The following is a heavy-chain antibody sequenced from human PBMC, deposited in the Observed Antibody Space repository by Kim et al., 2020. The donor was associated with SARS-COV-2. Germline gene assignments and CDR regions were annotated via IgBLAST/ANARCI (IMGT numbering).Heavy chain of an antibody. J-gene: IGHJ4*02. CDR3: AKDIYGSGSSY. D-gene: IGHD3-10*01. V-gene: IGHV3-9*01. Sequence: GYADSEKGRFTISRDNAKNSLYLQMNSLRAEDTALYYCAKDIYGSGSSYWGQGTLVTVSS.